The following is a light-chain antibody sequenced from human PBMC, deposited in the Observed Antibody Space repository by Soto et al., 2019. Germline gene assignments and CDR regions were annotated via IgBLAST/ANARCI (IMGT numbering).Light chain of an antibody. V-gene: IGKV3-20*01. CDR3: QQSLNPKT. CDR2: GAS. CDR1: ESVSSIY. J-gene: IGKJ1*01. Sequence: NVLTQSPGAVSLSQGERATLSCRASESVSSIYVAWYQQKPGQAPTLLIYGASTRATGTPDRFSGSGSGTDFTLTIDRLEPEDFAVYYCQQSLNPKTFGQGTKVDIK.